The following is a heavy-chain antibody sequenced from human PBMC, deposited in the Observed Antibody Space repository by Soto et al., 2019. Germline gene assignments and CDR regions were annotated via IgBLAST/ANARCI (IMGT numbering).Heavy chain of an antibody. CDR3: ARQIYDSDTGPNFQYYFDS. J-gene: IGHJ4*02. CDR1: GYSFAGYW. D-gene: IGHD3-22*01. V-gene: IGHV5-10-1*01. Sequence: GESLKISCKGSGYSFAGYWITWVRQKPGKGLEWMGRIDPSDSQTYYSPSFRGHVTISASKSITTVFLQWSSLRASDTAMYYCARQIYDSDTGPNFQYYFDSWGQGTPVTVSS. CDR2: IDPSDSQT.